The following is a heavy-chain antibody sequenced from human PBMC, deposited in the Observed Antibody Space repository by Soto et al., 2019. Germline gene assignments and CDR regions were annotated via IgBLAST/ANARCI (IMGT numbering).Heavy chain of an antibody. CDR1: GYTFTSYD. V-gene: IGHV1-8*01. CDR2: MNPNSGNT. D-gene: IGHD5-12*01. J-gene: IGHJ6*02. Sequence: ASVKVSCKASGYTFTSYDINWVRQATGQGLEWMGWMNPNSGNTGYAQEFQGRVTMTRNTSISTAYMELSSLRSEDTAVYYCAAGYSGYDSGTYYYYYYGMDVWGQGTTVTVSS. CDR3: AAGYSGYDSGTYYYYYYGMDV.